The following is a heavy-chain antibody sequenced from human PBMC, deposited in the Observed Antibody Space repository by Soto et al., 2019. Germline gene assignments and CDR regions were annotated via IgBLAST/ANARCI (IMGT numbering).Heavy chain of an antibody. D-gene: IGHD4-17*01. CDR2: ISAYNGNT. V-gene: IGHV1-18*01. CDR3: ARRGMDNYGFRYYYYYYMDV. Sequence: VKVSCKASGYTFTSYGISWVRQAPGQGLEWMGWISAYNGNTNYAQKLQGRVTMTTNTSTSTAYMELRSLRSDDTAVYYCARRGMDNYGFRYYYYYYMDVWGKGTTVTVSS. CDR1: GYTFTSYG. J-gene: IGHJ6*03.